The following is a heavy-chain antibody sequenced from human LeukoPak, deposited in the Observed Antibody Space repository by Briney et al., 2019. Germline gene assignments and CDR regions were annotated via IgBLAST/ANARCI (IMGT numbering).Heavy chain of an antibody. V-gene: IGHV3-9*01. J-gene: IGHJ4*02. CDR1: GFTFDVYS. Sequence: GRSLSLSCEASGFTFDVYSTHWVSPPPRRGLEWVSGIPGMRDKRAYGDSGKGRFSTCRDTVKNSPYLQMTSLRPEHTGLYYCARGYIGLCGGLNYWGQGTLVTVSS. CDR2: IPGMRDKR. D-gene: IGHD3-10*02. CDR3: ARGYIGLCGGLNY.